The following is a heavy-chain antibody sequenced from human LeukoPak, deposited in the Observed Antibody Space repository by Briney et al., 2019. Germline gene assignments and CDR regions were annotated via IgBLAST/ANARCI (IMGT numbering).Heavy chain of an antibody. CDR1: GFTFSSYA. D-gene: IGHD4-17*01. Sequence: GGSLRLSCAASGFTFSSYAMSWVRQAPGKGLEWVSAISGSGGSTYYADSVKGRFTISRDNAKNSLYLQMNSLRAEDTAVYYCARGSTYGDYDFDYWGQGTLVTVSS. CDR2: ISGSGGST. J-gene: IGHJ4*02. CDR3: ARGSTYGDYDFDY. V-gene: IGHV3-23*01.